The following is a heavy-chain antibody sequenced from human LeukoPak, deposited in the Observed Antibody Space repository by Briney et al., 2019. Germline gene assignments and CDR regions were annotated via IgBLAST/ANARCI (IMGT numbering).Heavy chain of an antibody. Sequence: ASVKVSCKASGYTFTSYGISWVRQAPGQGLEWMGLISAYNGNTNYAQKLQGRVTMTTDTSTSTAYMELRSLRSDDTAVYYCARTTTGISYVGVDYWGQGTLVTVSS. CDR3: ARTTTGISYVGVDY. CDR2: ISAYNGNT. D-gene: IGHD1-14*01. J-gene: IGHJ4*02. CDR1: GYTFTSYG. V-gene: IGHV1-18*01.